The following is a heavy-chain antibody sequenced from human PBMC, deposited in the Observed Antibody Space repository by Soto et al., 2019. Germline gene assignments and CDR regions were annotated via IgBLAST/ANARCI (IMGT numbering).Heavy chain of an antibody. CDR1: GFTFSSYA. J-gene: IGHJ4*02. CDR2: ISGSGGST. Sequence: GGSLRLSCAASGFTFSSYAMSWVRQAPGKGLEWVSAISGSGGSTYYADSVKGRFTISRDNSRDTLYLQMTSLRSEDSAVYYCAKVRGPSAINPSFDHWGQGMLVTVSS. V-gene: IGHV3-23*01. CDR3: AKVRGPSAINPSFDH.